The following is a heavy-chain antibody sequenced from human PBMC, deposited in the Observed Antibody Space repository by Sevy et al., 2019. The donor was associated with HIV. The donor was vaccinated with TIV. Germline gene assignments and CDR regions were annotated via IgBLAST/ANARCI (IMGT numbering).Heavy chain of an antibody. CDR2: ISAYNGNT. V-gene: IGHV1-18*04. CDR1: GYTFTSYG. J-gene: IGHJ4*02. CDR3: ARDRVVVPAASLDY. Sequence: GSVKVSCKASGYTFTSYGISWVRQAPGQGLEWMGWISAYNGNTNYAQKLQGRVTMTTDTSTSTAYMELRSLRSDDTAVYYCARDRVVVPAASLDYWGQGTLVTVSS. D-gene: IGHD2-2*01.